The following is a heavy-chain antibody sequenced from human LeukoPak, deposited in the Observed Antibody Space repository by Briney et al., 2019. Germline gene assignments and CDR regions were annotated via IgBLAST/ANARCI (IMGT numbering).Heavy chain of an antibody. CDR1: GFTFTGHT. CDR2: IGGRDDRT. V-gene: IGHV3-23*01. D-gene: IGHD5/OR15-5a*01. J-gene: IGHJ4*02. Sequence: PGGSLRLSCAASGFTFTGHTMTWLRQAPGKGLEWISIIGGRDDRTYYADSVEGRFTISRDNSKNILYLQMSSLRAEDTAVYYCAKDPNPFYDYKWGQGTLVTVSS. CDR3: AKDPNPFYDYK.